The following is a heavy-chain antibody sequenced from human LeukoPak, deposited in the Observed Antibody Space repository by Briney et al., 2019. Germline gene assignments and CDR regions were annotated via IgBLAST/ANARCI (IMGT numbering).Heavy chain of an antibody. CDR2: ISTSGTT. D-gene: IGHD2/OR15-2a*01. J-gene: IGHJ3*02. CDR3: ARHSTFVAPDI. CDR1: GGSISSYY. V-gene: IGHV4-4*09. Sequence: SETLSLTCTVSGGSISSYYWSWIRQPPGKGLEWIGYISTSGTTDYNPSLKSRVTLSQDLSTNHLSLRLTSVTAADTAVYYCARHSTFVAPDIWGQGTKVTVSS.